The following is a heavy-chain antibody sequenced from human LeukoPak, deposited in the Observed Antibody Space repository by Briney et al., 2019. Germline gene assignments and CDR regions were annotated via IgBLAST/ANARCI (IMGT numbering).Heavy chain of an antibody. V-gene: IGHV6-1*01. D-gene: IGHD3-3*01. Sequence: SQTLSLTCAISGDSVSSNSAAWNWIRQSPSRGLEWLGRTYYRSKWYNDYAVSVKSRITISPDTSKNQFSLQLNSVTPEDTAVYYCARDKNYDFWSGYYTGIAGNWFDPWGQGTLVTVSS. CDR2: TYYRSKWYN. CDR3: ARDKNYDFWSGYYTGIAGNWFDP. J-gene: IGHJ5*02. CDR1: GDSVSSNSAA.